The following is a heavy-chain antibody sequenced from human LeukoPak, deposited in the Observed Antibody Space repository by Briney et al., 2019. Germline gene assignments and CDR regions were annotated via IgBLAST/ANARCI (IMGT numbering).Heavy chain of an antibody. J-gene: IGHJ4*02. CDR1: GFSVVYNY. CDR3: TRGNGQMGYYFAY. D-gene: IGHD1-1*01. CDR2: IYSGGSGGRI. V-gene: IGHV3-53*01. Sequence: GGSLRLSCAASGFSVVYNYVSWVRQAPGKGLEWVSVIYSGGSGGRIYYADSVKGRFTTSRDNSTNTLYLQMNSLKAADTAVYYCTRGNGQMGYYFAYWGQGTLVTVSS.